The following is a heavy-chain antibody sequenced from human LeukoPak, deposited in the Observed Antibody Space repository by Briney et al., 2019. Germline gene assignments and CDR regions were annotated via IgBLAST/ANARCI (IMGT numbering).Heavy chain of an antibody. D-gene: IGHD6-19*01. CDR1: GGSISSYY. CDR2: IYYSGST. V-gene: IGHV4-59*01. CDR3: ATGSGDSSGWYPY. Sequence: SETLSLTCTVSGGSISSYYWSWIRQPPGKGLEWIGYIYYSGSTNYDPSLKSRVTISVDTSKNQFSLKLSSVTAADTAVYYCATGSGDSSGWYPYWGQGTLVTVSS. J-gene: IGHJ4*02.